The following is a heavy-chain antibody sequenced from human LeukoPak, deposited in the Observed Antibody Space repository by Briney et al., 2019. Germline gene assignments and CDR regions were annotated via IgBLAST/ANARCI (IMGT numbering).Heavy chain of an antibody. V-gene: IGHV4-39*01. Sequence: PSETLSLTCTVSGGSISSGSYYWSWIRQPAGKGLEWIGSIYYSGSTYYNPSLKSRVTISVDTSKNQFSLKLSSVTAADTAVYYCARQQYDFWSGDYGPHGVDPWGQGTLVTVSS. D-gene: IGHD3-3*01. CDR1: GGSISSGSYY. CDR3: ARQQYDFWSGDYGPHGVDP. J-gene: IGHJ5*02. CDR2: IYYSGST.